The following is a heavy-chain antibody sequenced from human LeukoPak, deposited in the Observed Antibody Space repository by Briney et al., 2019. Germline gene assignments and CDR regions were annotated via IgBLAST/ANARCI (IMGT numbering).Heavy chain of an antibody. CDR2: ISGSGAST. V-gene: IGHV3-23*01. CDR1: GITFSSYA. D-gene: IGHD3-22*01. J-gene: IGHJ4*02. CDR3: AKAVTRSGYQQFDY. Sequence: GGSLRLSCAASGITFSSYAMSWVRQAPGKGLEWVSGISGSGASTYYADSVKGRFTISRDYSKNTLYLQMNSLRAEDTAVYYCAKAVTRSGYQQFDYWGQGTLVTVSS.